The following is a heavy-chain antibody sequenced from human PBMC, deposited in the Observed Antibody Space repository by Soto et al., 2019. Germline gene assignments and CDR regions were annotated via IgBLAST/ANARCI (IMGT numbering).Heavy chain of an antibody. CDR3: ARKNRYNWNYPPLTFDY. CDR2: INHSGST. D-gene: IGHD1-7*01. Sequence: SETLSLTCAVYGGSFSGYYWSWIRQPPGKGLEWIGEINHSGSTNYNPSLKSRVTISVDTSKNQFSLKLSSVTAADTAVYYCARKNRYNWNYPPLTFDYWGQGTLVTVSS. CDR1: GGSFSGYY. J-gene: IGHJ4*02. V-gene: IGHV4-34*01.